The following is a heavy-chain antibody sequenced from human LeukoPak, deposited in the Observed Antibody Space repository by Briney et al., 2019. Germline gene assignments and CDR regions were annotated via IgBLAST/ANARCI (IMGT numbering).Heavy chain of an antibody. Sequence: GGPLRLSCAASGFTFSSYGMHWVRQAPGKGLEWVAFIRYDGSNKYYADSVKGRFTISRDNSKNTLYLQMNSLRAEDTAVYYCASDSRGWSAFDYWGQGTLVTVSP. V-gene: IGHV3-30*02. J-gene: IGHJ4*02. CDR3: ASDSRGWSAFDY. CDR1: GFTFSSYG. D-gene: IGHD6-19*01. CDR2: IRYDGSNK.